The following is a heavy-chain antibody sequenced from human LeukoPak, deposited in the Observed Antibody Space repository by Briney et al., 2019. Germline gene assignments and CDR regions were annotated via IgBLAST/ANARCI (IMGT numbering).Heavy chain of an antibody. D-gene: IGHD3-22*01. CDR1: GGSIRSSSYY. CDR2: IYYSGST. Sequence: SETLSLTCTVSGGSIRSSSYYWGWIRQPPGKGLEWIGSIYYSGSTNYRPSLRSRVTISVDTSKNQFSLKLSSVTAADTAVYYCARHAGSYYTYNFDYWGQGTPVTVSS. V-gene: IGHV4-39*01. CDR3: ARHAGSYYTYNFDY. J-gene: IGHJ4*02.